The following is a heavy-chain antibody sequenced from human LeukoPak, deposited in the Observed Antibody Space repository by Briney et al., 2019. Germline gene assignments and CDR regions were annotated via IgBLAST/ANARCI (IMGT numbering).Heavy chain of an antibody. D-gene: IGHD6-13*01. CDR2: IRAGGGIR. J-gene: IGHJ6*03. V-gene: IGHV3-74*01. CDR3: ARDTAAADEYYMDV. Sequence: QTGGSLRLSCAASGFSFSVYWMRWVRQAPGKGPVWVSRIRAGGGIRDYADSVKGRFTISRDNSKNTLYLQMNSLRAEDTAVYCCARDTAAADEYYMDVWGKGTTVTVSS. CDR1: GFSFSVYW.